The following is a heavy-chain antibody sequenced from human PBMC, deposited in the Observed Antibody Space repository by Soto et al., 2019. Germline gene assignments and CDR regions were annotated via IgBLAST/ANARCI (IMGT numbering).Heavy chain of an antibody. Sequence: ASVKVSCKASGYTFTSYAMHWVRQAPGQRLEWMGWINAVNGNTKYSQKFQGRVTITRDTSASTAYMELSSLRSEDTAVYYCAGGGGMKGIAAAEEGNWFDPWGQGTLVTVSS. J-gene: IGHJ5*02. CDR1: GYTFTSYA. CDR3: AGGGGMKGIAAAEEGNWFDP. V-gene: IGHV1-3*01. D-gene: IGHD6-13*01. CDR2: INAVNGNT.